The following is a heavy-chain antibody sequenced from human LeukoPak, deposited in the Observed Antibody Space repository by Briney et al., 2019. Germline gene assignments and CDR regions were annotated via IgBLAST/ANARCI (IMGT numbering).Heavy chain of an antibody. D-gene: IGHD3-22*01. J-gene: IGHJ3*02. Sequence: GGSLRLSCAASGFTVSSNYMSWVRQAPGKGLDWISVTYSGGSTYYADSVKGRFTISRDNSKNTLYLQMNSLRSEDTAVYYCARTLRYYYDSSGYQYDAFDIWGQGTMVTVSS. CDR2: TYSGGST. CDR1: GFTVSSNY. V-gene: IGHV3-53*05. CDR3: ARTLRYYYDSSGYQYDAFDI.